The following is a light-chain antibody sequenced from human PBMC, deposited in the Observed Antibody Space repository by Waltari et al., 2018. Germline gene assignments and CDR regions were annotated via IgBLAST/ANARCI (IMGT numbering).Light chain of an antibody. CDR1: QSVRTN. CDR3: QQYHVWPPIT. CDR2: GAS. Sequence: VLLTQSPASLSVSPGDTVILSCRDSQSVRTNLVWYQQKAGQAPRTLIYGASTRASGVPSMFSGSWSETDFTLIISSLQSEDAAVYFCQQYHVWPPITFGGGTKLEI. J-gene: IGKJ4*01. V-gene: IGKV3-15*01.